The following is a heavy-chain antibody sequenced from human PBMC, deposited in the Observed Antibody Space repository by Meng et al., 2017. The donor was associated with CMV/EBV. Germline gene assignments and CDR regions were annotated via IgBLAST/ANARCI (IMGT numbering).Heavy chain of an antibody. Sequence: GESLKISCAASGFTFSDYYMSWIRQAPGKGLEWVSYISSSGSTIYYADSVKGRFTISRDNAKNSPYLQMNSLRAGDTAVYYCARDGYCSSTSCYAVAYWGQGTLVTVSS. CDR3: ARDGYCSSTSCYAVAY. CDR2: ISSSGSTI. CDR1: GFTFSDYY. J-gene: IGHJ4*02. D-gene: IGHD2-2*03. V-gene: IGHV3-11*04.